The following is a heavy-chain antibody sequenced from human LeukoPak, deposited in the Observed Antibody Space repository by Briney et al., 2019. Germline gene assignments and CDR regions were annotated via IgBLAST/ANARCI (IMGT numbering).Heavy chain of an antibody. V-gene: IGHV3-23*01. J-gene: IGHJ6*02. D-gene: IGHD5-12*01. CDR1: GFTFSAYA. CDR3: ARDLHYYVATYV. Sequence: GGSLRLSCEASGFTFSAYAMTWVRQAPGKGLEWVSSVGSDNKPHYSEPVKGRFDISRDNTKSMLFLQLNSLRAEDTALYYCARDLHYYVATYVWGQGTTVTVSS. CDR2: VGSDNKP.